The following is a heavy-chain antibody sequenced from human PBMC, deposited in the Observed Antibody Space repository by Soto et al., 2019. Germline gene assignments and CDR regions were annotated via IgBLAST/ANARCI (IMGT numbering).Heavy chain of an antibody. CDR1: GFSISRDYY. CDR2: MYHSGST. J-gene: IGHJ4*02. Sequence: SETLSLTCAVSGFSISRDYYWGWIRQPPGKGLEWIAAMYHSGSTYYNPSLRARVTMSVDTLRNQFSLRLGSMTAADTAVYYCARLFNWDYQGPIEYWGQGSLVTVSS. V-gene: IGHV4-38-2*01. D-gene: IGHD1-7*01. CDR3: ARLFNWDYQGPIEY.